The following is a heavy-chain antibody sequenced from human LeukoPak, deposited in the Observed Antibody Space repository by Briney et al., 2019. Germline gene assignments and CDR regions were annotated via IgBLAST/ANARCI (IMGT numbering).Heavy chain of an antibody. CDR1: GFTFSSYA. CDR2: ISYDGSNK. J-gene: IGHJ3*02. D-gene: IGHD4-17*01. Sequence: GRSLRLSCAASGFTFSSYAMHWVRQAPGKGLEWVAVISYDGSNKYYADSVKGRFTISRDNSKNTLYLQMNSLRAEDTAVYCCASFGGMTTVTTDAFDIWGQGTMVTVSS. CDR3: ASFGGMTTVTTDAFDI. V-gene: IGHV3-30*04.